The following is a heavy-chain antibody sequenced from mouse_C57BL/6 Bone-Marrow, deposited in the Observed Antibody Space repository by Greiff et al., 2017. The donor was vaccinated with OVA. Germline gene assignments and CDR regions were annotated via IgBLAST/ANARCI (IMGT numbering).Heavy chain of an antibody. Sequence: QVQLKQPGAELVKPGASVKMSCKASGYTFTSYWITWVKQRPGQGLEWIGDIYPGSGSTNYNEKFKSKATLTVDTSSSTAYMQLSSLTSEDSAVYYCAQNYYGSSSHWYFDVWGTGTTVTVSS. V-gene: IGHV1-55*01. D-gene: IGHD1-1*01. CDR3: AQNYYGSSSHWYFDV. CDR2: IYPGSGST. J-gene: IGHJ1*03. CDR1: GYTFTSYW.